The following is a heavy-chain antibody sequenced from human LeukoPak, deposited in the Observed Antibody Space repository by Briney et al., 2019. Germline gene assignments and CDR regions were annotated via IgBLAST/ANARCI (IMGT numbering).Heavy chain of an antibody. CDR1: GFSLSRSGMC. D-gene: IGHD3-16*01. CDR2: IDWNDDK. V-gene: IGHV2-70*11. J-gene: IGHJ4*02. Sequence: SGPTLVNPTQTLTLTCTFSGFSLSRSGMCVSWIRQPPGKALEWLARIDWNDDKYYSTSLKTRVTISKDTSKNQVVLTMTNMDPVDTATYFCARTNYVWGSKDYWGQGTLVTVSS. CDR3: ARTNYVWGSKDY.